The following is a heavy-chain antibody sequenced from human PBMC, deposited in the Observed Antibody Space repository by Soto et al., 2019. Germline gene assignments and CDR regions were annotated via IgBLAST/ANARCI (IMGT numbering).Heavy chain of an antibody. Sequence: PSETLSLTCTVSGGSISSYYWSWIRQPPGKGLEWIGYIYYSGSTNYNPSLKSRVTISVDTTKNQLSLKLSSVTAADTAVYNCARLGTGGSGSYYSIRAFDIWGQGTMVTVSS. CDR2: IYYSGST. D-gene: IGHD3-10*01. J-gene: IGHJ3*02. V-gene: IGHV4-59*08. CDR3: ARLGTGGSGSYYSIRAFDI. CDR1: GGSISSYY.